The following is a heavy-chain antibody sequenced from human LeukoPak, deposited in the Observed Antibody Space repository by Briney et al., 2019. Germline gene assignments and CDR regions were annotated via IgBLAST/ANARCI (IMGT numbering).Heavy chain of an antibody. V-gene: IGHV3-48*03. D-gene: IGHD3-10*02. Sequence: GGSRRLSGAASGFTFSIYEMNWFRQAPGKGLEWVSYISSSGSTIYYADSVRGRFTISRDNAKNSLYLQMNSLRAEDTAVYYCAELGITMIGGVWGKGTTVTISS. CDR3: AELGITMIGGV. J-gene: IGHJ6*04. CDR2: ISSSGSTI. CDR1: GFTFSIYE.